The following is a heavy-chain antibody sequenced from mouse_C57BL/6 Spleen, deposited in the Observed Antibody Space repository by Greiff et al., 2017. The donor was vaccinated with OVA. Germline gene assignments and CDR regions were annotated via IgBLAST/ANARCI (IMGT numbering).Heavy chain of an antibody. V-gene: IGHV1-82*01. D-gene: IGHD2-4*01. CDR2: IYPGDGDT. J-gene: IGHJ4*01. CDR1: GYAFSSSW. CDR3: ASNDYDGGYYALGY. Sequence: QVQLQQSGPELVKPGASVKISCKASGYAFSSSWMNWVKQRPGTGLEWIGRIYPGDGDTKYNGKFKGKAPLTADKSYSTASMQRSSLTSEDSAVYFCASNDYDGGYYALGYWGQGTSVTVSS.